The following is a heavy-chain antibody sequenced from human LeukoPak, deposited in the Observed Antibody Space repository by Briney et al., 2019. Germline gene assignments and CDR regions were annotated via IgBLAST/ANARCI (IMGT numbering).Heavy chain of an antibody. D-gene: IGHD3-22*01. CDR3: VGAGGTRGYYI. CDR1: GFTFSDHR. V-gene: IGHV3-72*01. Sequence: PGGSLRLSRAVSGFTFSDHRMDWVRQGPGKGLEWVARSTDKLYGYTTEYAASVKGRFTISRADSENSLYLQMNSLKTEDTAMYYCVGAGGTRGYYIWGEGTTVTVSS. CDR2: STDKLYGYTT. J-gene: IGHJ3*02.